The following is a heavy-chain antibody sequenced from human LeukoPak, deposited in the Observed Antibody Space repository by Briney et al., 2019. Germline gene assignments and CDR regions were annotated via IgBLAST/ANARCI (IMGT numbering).Heavy chain of an antibody. Sequence: SETLSLTCTVSGGSISRYYWSWIRQPPGKGLEWIGYIYYSGSTNYNPSLKSRVTISVDTSKNQFSLKLSSVTAADTAVYYCARHEYFDYWGQGTLVTVSS. CDR3: ARHEYFDY. CDR2: IYYSGST. J-gene: IGHJ4*02. CDR1: GGSISRYY. V-gene: IGHV4-59*08.